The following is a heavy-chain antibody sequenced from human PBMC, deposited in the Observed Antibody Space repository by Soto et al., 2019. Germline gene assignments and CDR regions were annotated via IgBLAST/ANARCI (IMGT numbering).Heavy chain of an antibody. J-gene: IGHJ6*02. V-gene: IGHV4-59*01. D-gene: IGHD5-18*01. CDR2: IYYSGST. Sequence: SETLSLTCTVSGGSISSYYWSWIRQPPGKGLEWIGYIYYSGSTNYNPSLKSRVTISVDTSKNQFSLKLSSVTAADTAVYYCARAGGGYSYGYYYYYGMDVWGQGTTVTVSS. CDR3: ARAGGGYSYGYYYYYGMDV. CDR1: GGSISSYY.